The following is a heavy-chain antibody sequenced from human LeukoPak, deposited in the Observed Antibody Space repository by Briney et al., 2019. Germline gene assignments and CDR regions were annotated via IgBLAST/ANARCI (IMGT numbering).Heavy chain of an antibody. J-gene: IGHJ4*02. D-gene: IGHD3-22*01. CDR1: GFTFSSYS. Sequence: GGSLRLSCAASGFTFSSYSMNWVRQAPGKGLEWVSSISSSSTYIYYADSVKGRFTISRDNAKNSLYLQMNSLRAEDTAVYYSARDTYYYDSSGYYEGTGDYWGQGTLVTVSS. CDR2: ISSSSTYI. CDR3: ARDTYYYDSSGYYEGTGDY. V-gene: IGHV3-21*01.